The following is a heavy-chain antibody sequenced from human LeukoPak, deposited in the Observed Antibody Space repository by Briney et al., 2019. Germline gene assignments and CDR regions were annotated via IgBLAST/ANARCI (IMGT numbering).Heavy chain of an antibody. J-gene: IGHJ4*02. Sequence: GGSLRLSCAASGFTFDDYAMHWVRHAPGKGLEWVSLISWDGGSTYYADSVKGRFTISRDNSKNSLYLQMNSLRAEDTALYYCAKEGGYSHGYNLLDYWGQGTLVTVSS. V-gene: IGHV3-43D*03. CDR3: AKEGGYSHGYNLLDY. CDR1: GFTFDDYA. D-gene: IGHD5-18*01. CDR2: ISWDGGST.